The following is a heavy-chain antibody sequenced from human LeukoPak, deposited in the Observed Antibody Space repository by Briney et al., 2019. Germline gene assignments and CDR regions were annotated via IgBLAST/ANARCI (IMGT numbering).Heavy chain of an antibody. CDR2: TYYRSKWYN. J-gene: IGHJ5*02. CDR1: GDSVSSNSAA. V-gene: IGHV6-1*01. D-gene: IGHD6-19*01. Sequence: SQTLSLTCAISGDSVSSNSAAWNWIRQSPARGLERLGRTYYRSKWYNDYAVSVKSRITINPDTSKNQFSLQLNSVTPEDTAVYYCAREEYAAGINWFDPWGQGTLVTVSS. CDR3: AREEYAAGINWFDP.